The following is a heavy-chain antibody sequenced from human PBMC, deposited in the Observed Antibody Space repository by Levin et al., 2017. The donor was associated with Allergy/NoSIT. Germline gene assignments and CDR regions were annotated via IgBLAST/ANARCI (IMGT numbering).Heavy chain of an antibody. D-gene: IGHD1-1*01. CDR1: GFILSDYW. CDR3: ATYNWNNGREFDY. CDR2: IKYDGTET. J-gene: IGHJ4*02. V-gene: IGHV3-7*01. Sequence: GGSLRLSCAASGFILSDYWMTWVRQAPGKGLEWVANIKYDGTETYYVDSVKGRFTISRDNAKSSLYLQMNSLRAEDTAVYYCATYNWNNGREFDYWGQGTLVTVSS.